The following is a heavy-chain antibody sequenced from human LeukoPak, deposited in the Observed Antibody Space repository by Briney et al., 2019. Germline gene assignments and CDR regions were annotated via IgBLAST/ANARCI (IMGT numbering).Heavy chain of an antibody. CDR2: IIPILGIA. CDR3: ASKYGSGSTAPMDV. J-gene: IGHJ6*02. Sequence: ASVKVSCKASGGTFSSYAISWVRQAPGQGLEWMGRIIPILGIANYAQKFQGRVTITADKSTSTAYMELSSLRSEDTAVYYCASKYGSGSTAPMDVWGQGTTVTVSS. V-gene: IGHV1-69*04. CDR1: GGTFSSYA. D-gene: IGHD3-10*01.